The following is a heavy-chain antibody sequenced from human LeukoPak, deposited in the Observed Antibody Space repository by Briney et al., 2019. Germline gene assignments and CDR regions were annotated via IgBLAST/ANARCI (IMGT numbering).Heavy chain of an antibody. CDR1: GGSFSGYY. Sequence: SETLSLTCAVYGGSFSGYYWSWIRQPPGKGLEWIGEINHSGSTNYNPSLKSRVTISVDTSKNQFSLTLSSVTAADTAVYYCARGGIAAAGTSDWFDPWGQGTLVTVSS. D-gene: IGHD6-13*01. CDR3: ARGGIAAAGTSDWFDP. V-gene: IGHV4-34*01. J-gene: IGHJ5*02. CDR2: INHSGST.